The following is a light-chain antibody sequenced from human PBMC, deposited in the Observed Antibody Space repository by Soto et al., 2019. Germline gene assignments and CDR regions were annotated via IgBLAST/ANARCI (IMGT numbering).Light chain of an antibody. J-gene: IGLJ3*02. V-gene: IGLV4-60*02. CDR1: SWHSSYI. CDR2: LEGSGSY. CDR3: ETWDSNTHTV. Sequence: QPVLTQSSSASASLGSSVKLTCTLSSWHSSYIIAWHQQQPGKAPRYLMKLEGSGSYNKGSGVPDRFSGSSSGVDRYLTISNLQFEDEADYYCETWDSNTHTVFGGGTKLTVL.